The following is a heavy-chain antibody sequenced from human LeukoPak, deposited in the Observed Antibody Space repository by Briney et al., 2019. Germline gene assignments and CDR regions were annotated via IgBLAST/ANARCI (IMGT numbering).Heavy chain of an antibody. CDR1: GYTFTSYY. J-gene: IGHJ3*02. CDR3: ARVLSSIAARGDAFDI. CDR2: INPSGGST. V-gene: IGHV1-46*01. Sequence: ASVKVSCKASGYTFTSYYMHWVRQAPGQGLEWMGIINPSGGSTSYAQKFQGRVTMTRDTSTSTVYMELSSLRSEDTAVYYCARVLSSIAARGDAFDIWGQGTMVTVSS. D-gene: IGHD6-6*01.